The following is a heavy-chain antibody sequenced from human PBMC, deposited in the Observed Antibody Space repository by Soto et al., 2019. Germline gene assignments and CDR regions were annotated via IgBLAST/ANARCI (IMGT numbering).Heavy chain of an antibody. J-gene: IGHJ4*02. CDR3: AKALLQYSYGLYYFDY. Sequence: VKGLEWVSGISWNSGSIGYADSVKGRFTISRDNAKNSLYLQMNSLRAEDTALYYCAKALLQYSYGLYYFDYWGQGTLVTVSS. D-gene: IGHD5-18*01. CDR2: ISWNSGSI. V-gene: IGHV3-9*01.